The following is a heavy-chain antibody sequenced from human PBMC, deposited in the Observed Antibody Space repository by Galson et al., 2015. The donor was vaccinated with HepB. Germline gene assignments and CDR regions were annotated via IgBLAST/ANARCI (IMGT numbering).Heavy chain of an antibody. Sequence: SLRLSCAASGFIFNSYAMTWVRQAPGKGLEWVAFISYGGSNKYYADSVKGRFTISRDNSKNTLYLQMNSLRPEDTAVYYCAREPYSSGWSKRGRYFDYWGQGALVTVSS. CDR3: AREPYSSGWSKRGRYFDY. D-gene: IGHD6-19*01. CDR1: GFIFNSYA. V-gene: IGHV3-30-3*01. J-gene: IGHJ4*02. CDR2: ISYGGSNK.